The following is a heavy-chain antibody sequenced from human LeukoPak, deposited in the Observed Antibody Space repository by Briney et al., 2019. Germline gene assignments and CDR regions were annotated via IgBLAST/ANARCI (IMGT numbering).Heavy chain of an antibody. J-gene: IGHJ4*02. D-gene: IGHD2-2*01. Sequence: GGSLRLSCAASGFTFSSYAMSWVRQAPGKGLEWVSAISGSGGSTYYADSVKGRFTISRDNSKNTLYLQMNSLRAEDTAVYYCANSPLLPGYCSSTSCAEPFDYWGQGTLVTVSS. CDR3: ANSPLLPGYCSSTSCAEPFDY. CDR2: ISGSGGST. CDR1: GFTFSSYA. V-gene: IGHV3-23*01.